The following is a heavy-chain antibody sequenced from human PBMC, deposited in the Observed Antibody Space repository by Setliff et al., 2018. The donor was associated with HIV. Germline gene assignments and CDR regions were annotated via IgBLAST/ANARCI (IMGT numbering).Heavy chain of an antibody. CDR2: INNDGRKT. Sequence: PSETLSLTCIVSGESISSKNYYWGWIRQPPGKGLEWVSHINNDGRKTTYADSVKGRFTVSRDNAKNTLYLQMNSLRAEDTAVYYCAAVPWGHSSLIIDHWGQGTPVTVSS. CDR1: GESISSKNYY. D-gene: IGHD3-16*01. V-gene: IGHV3-74*03. J-gene: IGHJ4*02. CDR3: AAVPWGHSSLIIDH.